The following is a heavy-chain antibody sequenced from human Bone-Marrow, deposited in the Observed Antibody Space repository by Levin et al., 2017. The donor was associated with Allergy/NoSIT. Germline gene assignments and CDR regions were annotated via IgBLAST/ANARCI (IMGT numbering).Heavy chain of an antibody. V-gene: IGHV7-4-1*02. CDR1: GYTFTSYA. D-gene: IGHD2-15*01. CDR2: INTNTGNP. CDR3: ARGDYCSGGSCYLD. J-gene: IGHJ4*02. Sequence: ASVKVSCKASGYTFTSYAMNWVRQAPGQGLEWMGWINTNTGNPTYAQGFTGRFVFSLDTSVSTAYLQISSLKAEDTAVYYCARGDYCSGGSCYLDWGQGTLVTVSS.